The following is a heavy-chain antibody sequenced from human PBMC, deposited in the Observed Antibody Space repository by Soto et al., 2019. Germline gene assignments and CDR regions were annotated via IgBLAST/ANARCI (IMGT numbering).Heavy chain of an antibody. Sequence: GGSLRLSCAASGFTFSNAWMSWVRQAPGKGLEWVGRIKSKTDGGTTDYAAPVKGRFTISRDDSKNTLYLQMNSLKTEDSAVYYCTTLLLGYCSGGSCPDYWGQGTLVTVSS. D-gene: IGHD2-15*01. CDR1: GFTFSNAW. CDR2: IKSKTDGGTT. CDR3: TTLLLGYCSGGSCPDY. J-gene: IGHJ4*02. V-gene: IGHV3-15*01.